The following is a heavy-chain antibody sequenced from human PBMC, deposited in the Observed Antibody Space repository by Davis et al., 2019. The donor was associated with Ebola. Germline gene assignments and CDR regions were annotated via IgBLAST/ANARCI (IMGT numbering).Heavy chain of an antibody. CDR1: GFTFSSYW. Sequence: GESLKISCAASGFTFSSYWMHWVRQAPGKGLVWVSRINSDGSSTSYADSVKGRFTISRDNSKNTLYLQMNSLRAEDTAVYYCARGAKLELLCWFDPWGQGTLVTVSS. CDR3: ARGAKLELLCWFDP. J-gene: IGHJ5*02. V-gene: IGHV3-74*01. CDR2: INSDGSST. D-gene: IGHD1-7*01.